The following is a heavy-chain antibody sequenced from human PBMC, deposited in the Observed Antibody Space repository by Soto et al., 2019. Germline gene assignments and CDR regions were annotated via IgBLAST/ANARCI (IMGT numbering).Heavy chain of an antibody. J-gene: IGHJ6*02. CDR2: MEPNSGDT. V-gene: IGHV1-8*01. CDR1: GYTLTSYY. D-gene: IGHD3-10*01. Sequence: GSVKGFRKGSGYTLTSYYINWVRQGTGQGVGGVGWMEPNSGDTGYGQKFQGRGTLTRKTSISTAYMKLSSMRSEDAAVYYCARGLLWFGEFVGMDVWGQGTTVTVSS. CDR3: ARGLLWFGEFVGMDV.